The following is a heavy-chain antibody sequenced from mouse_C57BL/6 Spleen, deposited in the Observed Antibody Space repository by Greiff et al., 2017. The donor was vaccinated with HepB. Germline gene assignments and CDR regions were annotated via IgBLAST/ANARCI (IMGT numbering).Heavy chain of an antibody. CDR2: ISDGGSYT. J-gene: IGHJ3*01. D-gene: IGHD2-4*01. CDR1: GFTFSSYA. Sequence: DVKLVESGGGLVKPGGSLKLSCAASGFTFSSYAMSWVRQTPEKRLEWVATISDGGSYTYYPDNVKGRFTISRDNAKNNLYLQMSHLKSEDTAMYYCARDRIYYDYDGTWFAYWGQGTLVTVSA. V-gene: IGHV5-4*01. CDR3: ARDRIYYDYDGTWFAY.